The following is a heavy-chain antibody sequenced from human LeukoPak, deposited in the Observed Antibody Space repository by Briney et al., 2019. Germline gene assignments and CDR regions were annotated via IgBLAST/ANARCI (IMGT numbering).Heavy chain of an antibody. V-gene: IGHV1-18*01. D-gene: IGHD4-23*01. J-gene: IGHJ4*02. CDR3: ARFCGGNPIDY. Sequence: ASVKVSCKASGYTFTSYGISWVRQASGQGLEWMGWISAYNGNTNYAQKLQGRVTMTTDTSTSTAYMELRSLRPDDTAVHYCARFCGGNPIDYWGQGTLVTVSS. CDR1: GYTFTSYG. CDR2: ISAYNGNT.